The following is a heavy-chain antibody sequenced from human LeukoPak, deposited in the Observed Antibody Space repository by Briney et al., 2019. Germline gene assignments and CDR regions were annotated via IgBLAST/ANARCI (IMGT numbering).Heavy chain of an antibody. CDR2: IIPIFGTA. J-gene: IGHJ6*02. CDR1: GGTFSSYA. D-gene: IGHD6-13*01. V-gene: IGHV1-69*01. CDR3: AREGLAEDIAAAELRFCGMDV. Sequence: GASVKVSCTASGGTFSSYAISWVRQAPGQGLEWMGGIIPIFGTANYAQKFQGRVTITADESTSTAYMELSGLRSEDTAVYYCAREGLAEDIAAAELRFCGMDVWGQGTTVTVSS.